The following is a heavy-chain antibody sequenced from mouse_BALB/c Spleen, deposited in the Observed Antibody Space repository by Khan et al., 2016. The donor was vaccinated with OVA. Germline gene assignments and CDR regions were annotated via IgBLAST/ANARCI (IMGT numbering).Heavy chain of an antibody. CDR3: ARSNCNYWVAY. Sequence: QIQLVQSGPELKKPGETVKISCKASGYTFTNYGMNWVKQAPGKGLKWMGWINTYTGEPTYADDFKGRFAFSLETSACTAYLQINNLKNEDTATYFWARSNCNYWVAYWCQGTLVTVSA. V-gene: IGHV9-3-1*01. J-gene: IGHJ3*01. CDR1: GYTFTNYG. CDR2: INTYTGEP. D-gene: IGHD2-1*01.